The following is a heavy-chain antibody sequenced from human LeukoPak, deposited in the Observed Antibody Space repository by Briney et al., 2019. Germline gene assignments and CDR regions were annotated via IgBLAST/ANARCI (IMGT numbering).Heavy chain of an antibody. CDR1: GFLVSDNF. D-gene: IGHD4-17*01. Sequence: GGSLRLSCEASGFLVSDNFMSWVRQAPGKGLEWVSVLYRDDKTYYADSVKGRFTISRDNSKNTLYLQMNSLRAEDTAVYYCARRAGEYSHPYDYWGQGTLVTVSS. CDR2: LYRDDKT. J-gene: IGHJ4*02. CDR3: ARRAGEYSHPYDY. V-gene: IGHV3-53*01.